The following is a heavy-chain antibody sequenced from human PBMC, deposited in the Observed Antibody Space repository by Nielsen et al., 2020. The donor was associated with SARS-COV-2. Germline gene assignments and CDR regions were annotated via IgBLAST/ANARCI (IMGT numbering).Heavy chain of an antibody. J-gene: IGHJ4*02. D-gene: IGHD2-15*01. CDR2: ISSSSSYI. CDR1: GFTFSSYS. Sequence: GESLKISCAASGFTFSSYSMNWVRQAPGKGLEWVSSISSSSSYIYYADSVKGRFTISRDNAKNSLYLQMNSLRAEDTAVYYCARGGGSQGFILLDYWGQGTLVTVSS. CDR3: ARGGGSQGFILLDY. V-gene: IGHV3-21*01.